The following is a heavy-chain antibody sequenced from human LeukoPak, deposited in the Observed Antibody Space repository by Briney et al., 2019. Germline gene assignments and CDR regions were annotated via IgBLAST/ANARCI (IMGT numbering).Heavy chain of an antibody. J-gene: IGHJ4*02. CDR2: ISWNSGSI. Sequence: QSGGSLRLSCAASGFTFHDYAMHWVRQAPGKGLEWVSGISWNSGSIVYADSVKARFTISRDNAKTSLYLQMNSLIAEDMALYYCAKVLYSSSRSPYFDYWGQGALVTVSS. V-gene: IGHV3-9*03. CDR3: AKVLYSSSRSPYFDY. D-gene: IGHD6-6*01. CDR1: GFTFHDYA.